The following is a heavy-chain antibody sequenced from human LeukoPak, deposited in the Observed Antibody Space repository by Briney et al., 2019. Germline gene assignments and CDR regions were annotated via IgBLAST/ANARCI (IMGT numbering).Heavy chain of an antibody. CDR1: GFTFSNYY. J-gene: IGHJ4*02. Sequence: GGSLRLSCAASGFTFSNYYMTWVRQAPGKGLEWVANIEQDGGEKYYVDSVKGRFTISRDNAKNSLFLQMNSLRPEDTAVYYCARDRVIQGYSSGWLFDYWGQGTLVTVSS. V-gene: IGHV3-7*05. CDR2: IEQDGGEK. D-gene: IGHD6-19*01. CDR3: ARDRVIQGYSSGWLFDY.